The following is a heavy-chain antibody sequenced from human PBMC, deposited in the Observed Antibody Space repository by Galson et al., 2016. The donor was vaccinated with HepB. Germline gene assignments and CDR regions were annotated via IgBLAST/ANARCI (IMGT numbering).Heavy chain of an antibody. J-gene: IGHJ4*02. CDR3: SRGGDESKIGHC. CDR1: GGSISSGDNY. Sequence: TLSLTCTVSGGSISSGDNYWSWIRQPPGKGLEWLGSIHPSGSSFYNPSLGSRPTISLDASKNQFSLTLSSVTAADTAVYYCSRGGDESKIGHCWGQGSLVTVSS. V-gene: IGHV4-30-4*01. CDR2: IHPSGSS. D-gene: IGHD3/OR15-3a*01.